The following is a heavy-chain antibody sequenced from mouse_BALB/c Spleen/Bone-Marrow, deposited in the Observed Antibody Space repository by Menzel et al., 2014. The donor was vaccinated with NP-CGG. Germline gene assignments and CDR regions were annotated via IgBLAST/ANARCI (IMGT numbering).Heavy chain of an antibody. Sequence: EVKVVESGGGLVQPKGLLKLSCAASGFTFNTFAMNWVRQAPGKGLEWVARIRSKSNNFATYYADSVKDRFTISRDDSQSMLYLQMNNLKTEDTAMYYRVRGIYYYGSNYKNSALDYWGQGTSVTVSS. V-gene: IGHV10-1*02. CDR1: GFTFNTFA. D-gene: IGHD1-1*01. CDR3: VRGIYYYGSNYKNSALDY. J-gene: IGHJ4*01. CDR2: IRSKSNNFAT.